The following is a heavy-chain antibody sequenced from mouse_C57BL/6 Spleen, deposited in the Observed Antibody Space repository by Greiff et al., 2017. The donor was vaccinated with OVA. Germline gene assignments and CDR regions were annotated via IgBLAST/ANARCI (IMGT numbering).Heavy chain of an antibody. CDR2: INYDGSST. CDR3: ARVYYGNYAYFDY. D-gene: IGHD2-1*01. CDR1: GFTFSDYY. V-gene: IGHV5-16*01. Sequence: EVMLVESEGGLVQPGSSMKLSCTASGFTFSDYYMAWVRQVPEKGLEWVANINYDGSSTYYLDSLKSRFIISRDNAKNILYLQMSSLKSEDTATYYCARVYYGNYAYFDYWGQGTTLTVSS. J-gene: IGHJ2*01.